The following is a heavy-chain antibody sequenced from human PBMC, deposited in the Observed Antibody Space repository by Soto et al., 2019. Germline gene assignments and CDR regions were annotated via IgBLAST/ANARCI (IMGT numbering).Heavy chain of an antibody. CDR3: VTERVGWTRLWWLDT. CDR1: GFTFSNAW. J-gene: IGHJ5*02. D-gene: IGHD5-18*01. Sequence: EVQLVESGGGLVKPGGSLRLSCAASGFTFSNAWMNWVRQAPGKGLEWVGHIKTKTDGGTTDYAAPVRDRFTISRDDSKSTLYLQMDSLKAEDTAVYYCVTERVGWTRLWWLDTWGQGTLVTVSS. CDR2: IKTKTDGGTT. V-gene: IGHV3-15*07.